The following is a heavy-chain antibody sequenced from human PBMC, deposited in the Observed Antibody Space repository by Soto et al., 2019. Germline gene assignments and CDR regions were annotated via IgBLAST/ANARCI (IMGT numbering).Heavy chain of an antibody. CDR1: GGSISSGDYY. J-gene: IGHJ4*02. D-gene: IGHD3-22*01. CDR2: IYYSGST. Sequence: TSETLSLTCTVSGGSISSGDYYWSWIRQPPGKGLEWIGYIYYSGSTYYNPSLKSRVTISVDTSKNQFSLKLSSVTAADTTVYYCARTYYYDSSNRYFDYWGQGTLVTVSS. CDR3: ARTYYYDSSNRYFDY. V-gene: IGHV4-30-4*01.